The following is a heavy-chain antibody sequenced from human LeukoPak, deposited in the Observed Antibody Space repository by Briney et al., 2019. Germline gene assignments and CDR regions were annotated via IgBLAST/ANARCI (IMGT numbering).Heavy chain of an antibody. J-gene: IGHJ5*02. Sequence: PSETLSLTCTVSGASVSGDYWSWIRQSPGKGLEWIGYIYHSGHTMSNPSLKSRVSLSLDTSNNQFSLKLSSVTAADTAVYYCARHPFQYPFDHWGQGTMVSVSS. D-gene: IGHD2/OR15-2a*01. CDR2: IYHSGHT. V-gene: IGHV4-59*08. CDR1: GASVSGDY. CDR3: ARHPFQYPFDH.